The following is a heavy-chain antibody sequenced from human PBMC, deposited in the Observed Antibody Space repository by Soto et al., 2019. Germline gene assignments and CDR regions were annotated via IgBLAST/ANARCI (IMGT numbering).Heavy chain of an antibody. CDR3: ARVHSTVTTKYYYYYGMDV. J-gene: IGHJ6*02. CDR2: INHSGST. D-gene: IGHD4-17*01. Sequence: SETLSLTCAVYGGSFSGYYWSWIRQPPGKGLEWIGEINHSGSTYYNPSLKSRVTISVDTSKNQFSLKLSSVTAADTAVYYCARVHSTVTTKYYYYYGMDVWGQGTTVTVSS. V-gene: IGHV4-34*01. CDR1: GGSFSGYY.